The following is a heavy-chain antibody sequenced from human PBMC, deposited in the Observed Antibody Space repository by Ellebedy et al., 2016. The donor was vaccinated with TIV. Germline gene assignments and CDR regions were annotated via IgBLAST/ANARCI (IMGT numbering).Heavy chain of an antibody. CDR1: GFSLSNARMG. CDR3: ARSKYYYDGSGYYLDAFDI. V-gene: IGHV2-26*02. CDR2: IFSNDEK. J-gene: IGHJ3*02. D-gene: IGHD3-22*01. Sequence: SGPTLVKPTETLTLTCTVSGFSLSNARMGVSWIRQPPGKALEWLAHIFSNDEKSYSTSLKSRLTISKDTSKSQMVLTMTNMDPVDTATYYCARSKYYYDGSGYYLDAFDIWGQGTMVTVSS.